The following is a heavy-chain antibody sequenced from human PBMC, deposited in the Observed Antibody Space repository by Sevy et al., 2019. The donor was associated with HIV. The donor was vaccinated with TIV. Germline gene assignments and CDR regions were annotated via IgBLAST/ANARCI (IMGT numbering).Heavy chain of an antibody. J-gene: IGHJ5*02. D-gene: IGHD2-15*01. CDR3: AREFGSCSGGSCQTYH. Sequence: GGSLRLSCAASGFTFSDYYMSWIRQAPGKGLEWVSYISSSGSTRYYADTWKGRFTISRDNAKNTLYLQMNSLRAEDTAVYYCAREFGSCSGGSCQTYHWGQGPLVPVSS. V-gene: IGHV3-11*01. CDR1: GFTFSDYY. CDR2: ISSSGSTR.